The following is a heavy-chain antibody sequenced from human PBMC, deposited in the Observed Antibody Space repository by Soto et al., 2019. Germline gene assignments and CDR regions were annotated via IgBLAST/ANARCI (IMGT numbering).Heavy chain of an antibody. J-gene: IGHJ3*02. Sequence: QVQLVESGGGVVQPGRSLRLSCAASGFTFSSYAMHWVRQAPGKGLEWVAVISYDGSNKYYADSVKGRFTISRDNSKNTLYLQMNSLRAEDTAVYYCARTPSHDYGCNARGAFDIWGQGTMVTVSS. D-gene: IGHD4-17*01. V-gene: IGHV3-30-3*01. CDR2: ISYDGSNK. CDR1: GFTFSSYA. CDR3: ARTPSHDYGCNARGAFDI.